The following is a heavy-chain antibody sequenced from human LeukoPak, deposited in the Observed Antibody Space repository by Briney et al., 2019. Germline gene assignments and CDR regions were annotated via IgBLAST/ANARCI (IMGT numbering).Heavy chain of an antibody. D-gene: IGHD2-21*02. J-gene: IGHJ4*02. CDR1: GGSISRTNYH. Sequence: SETLSLTCTVSGGSISRTNYHWGWIRQPPGKDLEWIGSIYYSGSTYYNSSLKSRVTISVDTSKNQFSLRLSSVTAADTAVYYCASVMTRSLFDYWGQGTLVTVSS. CDR3: ASVMTRSLFDY. V-gene: IGHV4-39*01. CDR2: IYYSGST.